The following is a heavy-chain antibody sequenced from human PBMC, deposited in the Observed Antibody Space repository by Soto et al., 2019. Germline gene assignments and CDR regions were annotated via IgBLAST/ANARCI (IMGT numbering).Heavy chain of an antibody. CDR3: ARSGGWLFKS. CDR2: VYWNDNK. D-gene: IGHD6-19*01. J-gene: IGHJ5*02. V-gene: IGHV2-5*01. CDR1: GFSLTTNGVG. Sequence: QITLKESGPTLVKPTQTLTLTCTFSGFSLTTNGVGVSWIRQHPGKALEWLAFVYWNDNKYYSPSLSNRLTITKDTSKNQVVLTMTHMDPVDTATYYCARSGGWLFKSWGQGTLVTVSS.